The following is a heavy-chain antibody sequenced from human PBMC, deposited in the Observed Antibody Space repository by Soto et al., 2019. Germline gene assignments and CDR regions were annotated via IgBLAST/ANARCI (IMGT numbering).Heavy chain of an antibody. Sequence: GASVKVSCKASGYTLNTFGISWVRQAPGQGLEWMGWISAYNGYTKYAQKFQGRVTMTTDTSTSIAYMELRSLKSQDTAVYYCVRDSGAKLSSSWGQGTLVTVSS. CDR2: ISAYNGYT. CDR1: GYTLNTFG. V-gene: IGHV1-18*01. D-gene: IGHD6-13*01. CDR3: VRDSGAKLSSS. J-gene: IGHJ4*02.